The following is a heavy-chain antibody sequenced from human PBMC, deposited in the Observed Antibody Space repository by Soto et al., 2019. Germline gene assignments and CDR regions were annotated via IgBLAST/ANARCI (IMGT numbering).Heavy chain of an antibody. CDR1: GGSFSGYY. D-gene: IGHD2-21*01. CDR3: AASCVGCGGFNYYGMDV. V-gene: IGHV4-34*09. CDR2: IYYSGST. J-gene: IGHJ6*02. Sequence: PSETLSLTCAVYGGSFSGYYWSWIRQPPGKGLEWIGYIYYSGSTYYNPSLKSRVTISVDTSKNQFSLKLSSVTAADTAVYYCAASCVGCGGFNYYGMDVWGQGTTVTVSS.